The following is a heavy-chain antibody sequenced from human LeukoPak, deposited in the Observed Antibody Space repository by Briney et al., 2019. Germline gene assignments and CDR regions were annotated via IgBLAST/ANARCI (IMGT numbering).Heavy chain of an antibody. J-gene: IGHJ4*02. CDR2: ISGSGGST. V-gene: IGHV3-23*01. CDR1: GFTFSSYA. CDR3: AKAKDSGWYAYYFDY. Sequence: GGSLRLSCAASGFTFSSYAMSWVRQAPGKGLEWVSAISGSGGSTYYADSVKGRFTISRDNSKNTLYLQMNSLRAEDTAVYYCAKAKDSGWYAYYFDYWGQGTLVTVSS. D-gene: IGHD6-19*01.